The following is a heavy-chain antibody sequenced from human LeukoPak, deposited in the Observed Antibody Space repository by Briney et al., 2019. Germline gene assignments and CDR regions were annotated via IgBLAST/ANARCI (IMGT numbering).Heavy chain of an antibody. Sequence: ASVKVSCKASGYTFTSYGISWVRQAPGQGLEWMGWISAYNGNTNYAQKLQGRVTMTTDTSTSTAYMELRSLRSDDTAVYYCARDAAIAVPGIAVAVLWGQGTPVTVSS. CDR2: ISAYNGNT. J-gene: IGHJ4*02. V-gene: IGHV1-18*01. CDR1: GYTFTSYG. D-gene: IGHD6-19*01. CDR3: ARDAAIAVPGIAVAVL.